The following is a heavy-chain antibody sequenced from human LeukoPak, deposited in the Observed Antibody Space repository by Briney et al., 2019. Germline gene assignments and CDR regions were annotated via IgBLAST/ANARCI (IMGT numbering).Heavy chain of an antibody. CDR3: ARARGLPGATVTSSRYYYYYGMDV. V-gene: IGHV1-18*01. CDR1: GYTFTSYG. D-gene: IGHD4-17*01. Sequence: APVKVSCKASGYTFTSYGISWVRQAPGQGPEWMGWISAYNGNTNYAQKLQGRVTMTTDTSTSTAYMELRSLRSDDTAVYYCARARGLPGATVTSSRYYYYYGMDVWGQGTTVTVSS. J-gene: IGHJ6*02. CDR2: ISAYNGNT.